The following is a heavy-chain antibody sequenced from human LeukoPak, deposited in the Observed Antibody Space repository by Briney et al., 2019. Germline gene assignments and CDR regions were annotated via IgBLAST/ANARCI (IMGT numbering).Heavy chain of an antibody. CDR3: ARDPITIFGVASRHDSFDI. CDR2: INPNSGGT. CDR1: GYTFTGYY. D-gene: IGHD3-3*01. Sequence: GASVKVSCKASGYTFTGYYMHWVRQAPGQGLEWMGWINPNSGGTNYAQKFQGRVTMTRDTSISTAYMELSRLRSDDTAVYYCARDPITIFGVASRHDSFDIWGQGTMVTVSS. J-gene: IGHJ3*02. V-gene: IGHV1-2*02.